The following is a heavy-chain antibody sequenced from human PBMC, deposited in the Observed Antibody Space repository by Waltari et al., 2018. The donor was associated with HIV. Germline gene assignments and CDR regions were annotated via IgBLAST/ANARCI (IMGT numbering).Heavy chain of an antibody. Sequence: EVQLLESGGDLVQSGGSLRLSCTAFSFTLGAYAVNWVRQVPGNGLEWVSAIGGGITTTLYADSVKGRFTISRDNSKNTLYLQMNSLRAEDTAVYYCATRKSAVDYYWGQGTLVTVSS. D-gene: IGHD3-9*01. CDR3: ATRKSAVDYY. V-gene: IGHV3-23*01. CDR2: IGGGITTT. CDR1: SFTLGAYA. J-gene: IGHJ4*02.